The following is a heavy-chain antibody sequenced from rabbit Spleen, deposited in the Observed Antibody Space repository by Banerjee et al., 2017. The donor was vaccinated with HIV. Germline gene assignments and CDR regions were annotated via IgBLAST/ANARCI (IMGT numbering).Heavy chain of an antibody. CDR2: INASTGKP. CDR3: ARNGAGSNFASKL. D-gene: IGHD4-2*01. CDR1: GVSFSDRDV. Sequence: EQLEESGGGLVKPEGSLTLTCKASGVSFSDRDVMCWVRQAPGKGLEWIACINASTGKPVYASWVNGRFTISKTSSTVDLKMTSLTAADTATYFCARNGAGSNFASKLWGQGTLVTVS. V-gene: IGHV1S45*01. J-gene: IGHJ4*01.